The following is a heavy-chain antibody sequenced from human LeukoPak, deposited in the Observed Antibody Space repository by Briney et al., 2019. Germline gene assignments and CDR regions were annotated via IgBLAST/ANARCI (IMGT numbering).Heavy chain of an antibody. D-gene: IGHD3-22*01. Sequence: GGSLRLSCAASGFTFSSYEMIWVRQAPGQGLEWLAYISSSGDRTLYCSASMRGRFTVSRDNAKNSLYLQMNTLTIEDTAVYYCARESDGGGYRFDYWGQGSLVTVSS. CDR1: GFTFSSYE. CDR3: ARESDGGGYRFDY. J-gene: IGHJ4*02. CDR2: ISSSGDRTL. V-gene: IGHV3-48*03.